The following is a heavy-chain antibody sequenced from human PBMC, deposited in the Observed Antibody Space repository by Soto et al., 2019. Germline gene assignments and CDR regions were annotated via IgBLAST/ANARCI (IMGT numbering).Heavy chain of an antibody. V-gene: IGHV1-8*01. CDR2: MNPNSGNT. CDR3: ARDSEGTSSLTHY. Sequence: ASVKVSCKASGYTFTSYDINWVRQATGQGLEWMGWMNPNSGNTGYAQKFQGRVTMTRDTSINTAYMELSSLRSEDTAVYYCARDSEGTSSLTHYWGQGTLVTVS. J-gene: IGHJ4*02. D-gene: IGHD6-6*01. CDR1: GYTFTSYD.